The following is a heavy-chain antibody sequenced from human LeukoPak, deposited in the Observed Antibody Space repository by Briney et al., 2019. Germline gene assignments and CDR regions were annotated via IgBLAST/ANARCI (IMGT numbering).Heavy chain of an antibody. Sequence: SETLSLTCTVSGGSISSYYWSWIRQPPGKGLEWIGYIYYSGSTNYNPSLKSRVTISVDTSKNQFSLKLSAVTAADTAGYYCARGITMVRGVYYYYYGMDVWGQGTTVTVSS. J-gene: IGHJ6*02. CDR3: ARGITMVRGVYYYYYGMDV. V-gene: IGHV4-59*01. CDR2: IYYSGST. D-gene: IGHD3-10*01. CDR1: GGSISSYY.